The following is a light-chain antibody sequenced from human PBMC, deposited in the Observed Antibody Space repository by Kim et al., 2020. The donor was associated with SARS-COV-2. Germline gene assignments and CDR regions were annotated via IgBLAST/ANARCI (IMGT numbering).Light chain of an antibody. CDR1: QSISTW. Sequence: DIQMTQSPSTLSASVGDRVTITCRASQSISTWLAWYQQKPGKAPKLLIYKASSLESGVPLRFSGSGSGTEFTLTVSSLQPDDFATYYCQQYNTYPWTLGQGTKVDIK. V-gene: IGKV1-5*03. CDR3: QQYNTYPWT. J-gene: IGKJ1*01. CDR2: KAS.